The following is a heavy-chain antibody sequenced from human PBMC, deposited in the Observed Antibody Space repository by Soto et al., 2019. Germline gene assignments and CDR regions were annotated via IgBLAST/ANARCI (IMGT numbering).Heavy chain of an antibody. CDR3: ARDKLEMATIFDS. J-gene: IGHJ4*02. V-gene: IGHV1-18*01. CDR1: GYTFTSHG. CDR2: ISPYNGNT. Sequence: GASVKVSCKASGYTFTSHGISWVRQAPGQGLEWMGWISPYNGNTDYAQKVQGRVTMTTDTSTSTACMELRSLRSDDTAVYYCARDKLEMATIFDSWGQGALVTVSS. D-gene: IGHD5-12*01.